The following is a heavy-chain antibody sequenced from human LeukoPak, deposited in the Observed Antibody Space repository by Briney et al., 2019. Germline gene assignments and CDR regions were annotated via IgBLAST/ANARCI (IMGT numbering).Heavy chain of an antibody. CDR1: GAFNSRYY. CDR2: IFYSGHS. CDR3: ARIAPLGFFDQ. Sequence: SETLSLTCRVSGAFNSRYYWSWVRQPLGKGLEWLGYIFYSGHSNYNPPLTSRISLSVDTSKAQFSLELTSVTAADTAVYYSARIAPLGFFDQWGPGTLVTASS. V-gene: IGHV4-59*12. J-gene: IGHJ4*02. D-gene: IGHD2-15*01.